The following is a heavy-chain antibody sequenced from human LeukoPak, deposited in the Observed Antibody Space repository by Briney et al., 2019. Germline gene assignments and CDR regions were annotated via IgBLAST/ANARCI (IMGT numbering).Heavy chain of an antibody. CDR2: IYSGGRT. CDR3: AKVRNPEY. CDR1: GFTFSSYE. D-gene: IGHD1-14*01. J-gene: IGHJ4*02. Sequence: GGSLRLSCAASGFTFSSYEMNWVRQAPGKGLEWVSVIYSGGRTFYADSVKGRFIISRDSSKNTLYLQMNSLRAEDTAVYYCAKVRNPEYWGQGTLVIVSS. V-gene: IGHV3-66*01.